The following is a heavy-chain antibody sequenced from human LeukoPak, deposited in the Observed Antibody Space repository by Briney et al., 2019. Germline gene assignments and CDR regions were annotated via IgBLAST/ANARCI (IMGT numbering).Heavy chain of an antibody. Sequence: GGSLRLSCAASGFTFTSYAVSWVRQAPGKGLEWVSTFSGASSTSYADAVKGRVTISGDNSKNILYLQMNSLRAADTAVYYCAKLKQWRPQRYFFEYWGQGALVTVAS. CDR1: GFTFTSYA. D-gene: IGHD6-19*01. J-gene: IGHJ4*02. CDR3: AKLKQWRPQRYFFEY. CDR2: FSGASST. V-gene: IGHV3-23*01.